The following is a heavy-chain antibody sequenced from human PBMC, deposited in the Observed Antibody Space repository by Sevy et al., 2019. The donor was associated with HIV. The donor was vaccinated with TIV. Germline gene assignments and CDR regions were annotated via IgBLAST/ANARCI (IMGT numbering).Heavy chain of an antibody. CDR3: AKGLGMVQGALLSDDI. J-gene: IGHJ3*02. V-gene: IGHV3-30*02. D-gene: IGHD3-10*01. CDR2: IRYDGSTK. Sequence: GGSLRLSCAASGFTFRSYGMHWVRQAPGKGLEWVAFIRYDGSTKYYADSVKGRFTSSRDNSKNTLYLQMNSLRGDDTSLYYCAKGLGMVQGALLSDDIWGQGTMVTVSS. CDR1: GFTFRSYG.